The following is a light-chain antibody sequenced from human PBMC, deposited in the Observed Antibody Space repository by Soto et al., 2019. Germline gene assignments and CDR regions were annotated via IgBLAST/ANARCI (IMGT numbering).Light chain of an antibody. CDR3: QQYGSSFRYT. CDR1: QSVNSNY. CDR2: GAS. J-gene: IGKJ2*01. V-gene: IGKV3-20*01. Sequence: EIVLTQSPGTLSLSPGERATLSCRASQSVNSNYVTWYQQKPGQAPRLLIYGASSRATGIPDRFSGGGSGTDFTLTISRLEPEDFAVYYCQQYGSSFRYTFGQGTKLEIK.